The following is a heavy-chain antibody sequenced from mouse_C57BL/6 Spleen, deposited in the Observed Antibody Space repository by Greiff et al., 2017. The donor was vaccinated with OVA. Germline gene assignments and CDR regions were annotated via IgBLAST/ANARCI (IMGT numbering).Heavy chain of an antibody. CDR1: GYSITSGYY. D-gene: IGHD3-2*02. V-gene: IGHV3-6*01. CDR3: AREGSSGYVAY. CDR2: ISYDGSN. J-gene: IGHJ3*01. Sequence: EVKLMESGPGLVKPSQSLSLTCSVTGYSITSGYYWNWIRQFPGNKLEWMGYISYDGSNNYNPSLKNRISITRDTSKNQFFLKLNSVTTEDTATYYCAREGSSGYVAYWGQGTLVTVSA.